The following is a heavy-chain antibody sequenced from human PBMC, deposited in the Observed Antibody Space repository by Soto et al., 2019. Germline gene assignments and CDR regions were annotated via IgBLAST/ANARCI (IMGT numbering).Heavy chain of an antibody. Sequence: QVQLQQWGAGLLKPSETLSLTCAVYGGSFSGYYWSWIRQPPGKGLEWIGEINHSGSTNYNPSLKSRVTISVDTSKNQFSLKLSSVTAADTAVYYCARGGLWDYDSLTGYPHYYYYMDVWGKGTTVTVSS. V-gene: IGHV4-34*01. CDR2: INHSGST. D-gene: IGHD3-9*01. J-gene: IGHJ6*03. CDR1: GGSFSGYY. CDR3: ARGGLWDYDSLTGYPHYYYYMDV.